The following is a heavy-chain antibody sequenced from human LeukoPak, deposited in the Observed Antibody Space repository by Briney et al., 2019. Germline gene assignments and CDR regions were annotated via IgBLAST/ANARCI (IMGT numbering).Heavy chain of an antibody. V-gene: IGHV3-23*01. CDR3: AKDPVTIFGVVT. Sequence: PGGSLRLSCAASAITFSTYAMSWVRQAPGKGLECVSVISGGAGSTYYADSVKGRFTISRDNSKNTLYLQMNSLRAEDTAVYYCAKDPVTIFGVVTWGQGTLVTVSS. CDR2: ISGGAGST. CDR1: AITFSTYA. D-gene: IGHD3-3*01. J-gene: IGHJ5*02.